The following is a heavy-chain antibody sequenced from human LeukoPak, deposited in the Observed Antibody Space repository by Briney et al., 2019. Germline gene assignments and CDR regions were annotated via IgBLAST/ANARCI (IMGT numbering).Heavy chain of an antibody. J-gene: IGHJ4*02. Sequence: GGSLRLSCAVSGFTFSTYWMHWVRQALGKGLVWVARIKGDGSSAIYADSVKGRFTISRDNSKNTLYLQTSSLRVEDTAVYYCARASTTVPNLLDHWGRGTLVTVSS. D-gene: IGHD4-17*01. V-gene: IGHV3-74*01. CDR1: GFTFSTYW. CDR2: IKGDGSSA. CDR3: ARASTTVPNLLDH.